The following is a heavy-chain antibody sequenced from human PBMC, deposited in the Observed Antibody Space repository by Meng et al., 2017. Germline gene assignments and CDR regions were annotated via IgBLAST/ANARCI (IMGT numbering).Heavy chain of an antibody. CDR2: INANTGNP. V-gene: IGHV7-4-1*02. CDR1: VYPVSGYA. J-gene: IGHJ4*02. D-gene: IGHD1-26*01. CDR3: ARGAGDTWERLPALSFDY. Sequence: LDSVSELETRGAVVKVSWMSSVYPVSGYAMNWVRRGVGQAPGWMGWINANTGNPTYAQDFTGRFVFSLDTSVSTAYLQISSLKAEVTAVYYCARGAGDTWERLPALSFDYWGQGTLVTVSS.